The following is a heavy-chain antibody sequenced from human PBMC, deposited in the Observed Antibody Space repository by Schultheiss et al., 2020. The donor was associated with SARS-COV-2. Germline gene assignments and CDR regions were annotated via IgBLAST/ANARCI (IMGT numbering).Heavy chain of an antibody. V-gene: IGHV1-3*01. D-gene: IGHD2-15*01. CDR2: INAGNGNT. CDR3: TRSSGGGFCDY. Sequence: ASVKVSCKASGGTFSSYAISWVRQAPGQGLEWMGWINAGNGNTKYSQKFQGRVTITRDTSASTAYMELSSLRSEDTAVYYCTRSSGGGFCDYWGQGTLVTVSS. CDR1: GGTFSSYA. J-gene: IGHJ4*02.